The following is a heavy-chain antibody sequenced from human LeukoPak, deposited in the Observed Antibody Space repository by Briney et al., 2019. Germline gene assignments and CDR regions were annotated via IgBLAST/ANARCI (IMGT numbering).Heavy chain of an antibody. V-gene: IGHV4-61*02. Sequence: PSETLSLTCTVSGGSISSGSYYWSWIRQPAGKGLEWIGRIYTSGSTNYNPSLKSRVTISVDTSKNQFSLKLSSVTAADTAVYYCARDRIAGNIGVNWFDPWGQGTLVTVSS. CDR2: IYTSGST. J-gene: IGHJ5*02. CDR1: GGSISSGSYY. D-gene: IGHD6-13*01. CDR3: ARDRIAGNIGVNWFDP.